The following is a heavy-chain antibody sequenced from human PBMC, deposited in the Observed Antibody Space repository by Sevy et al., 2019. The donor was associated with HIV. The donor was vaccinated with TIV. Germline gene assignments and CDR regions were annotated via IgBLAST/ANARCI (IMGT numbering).Heavy chain of an antibody. J-gene: IGHJ3*01. D-gene: IGHD3-10*01. Sequence: GESLKISCAASGFTFSSYPMHWVRQAPGKGLEWASFISFDGTDKYYADSVKGRFTITRDNSKNTLFLQMNSLRAEDTAHYYCVRETTMLPRGAFDFWGQGTMVTVSS. V-gene: IGHV3-30-3*01. CDR1: GFTFSSYP. CDR2: ISFDGTDK. CDR3: VRETTMLPRGAFDF.